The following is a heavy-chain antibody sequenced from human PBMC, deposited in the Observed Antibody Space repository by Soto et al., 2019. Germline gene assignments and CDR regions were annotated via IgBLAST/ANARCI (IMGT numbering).Heavy chain of an antibody. CDR2: INPNSGGT. CDR3: ARDRAYYYDSSGYALDY. CDR1: GYTFTGYY. V-gene: IGHV1-2*04. J-gene: IGHJ4*02. Sequence: GASVKVSCKASGYTFTGYYMHWVRQAPGQGLEWMGWINPNSGGTNYAQKFQGWVTMTRDTSISTAYMELSRLRSDDTAVYYCARDRAYYYDSSGYALDYWGQGXLVTVYS. D-gene: IGHD3-22*01.